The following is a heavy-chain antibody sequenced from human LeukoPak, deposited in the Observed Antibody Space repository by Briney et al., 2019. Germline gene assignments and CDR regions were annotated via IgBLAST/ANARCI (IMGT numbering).Heavy chain of an antibody. J-gene: IGHJ4*02. V-gene: IGHV3-64D*06. CDR2: IGPNGAST. CDR1: GFTFSNHF. D-gene: IGHD3-9*01. Sequence: GESLRLSCSTSGFTFSNHFMHWVRQAPGKGLEYVSSIGPNGASTLYADSVKGRFTISRDNSKNALYLQLTSLRLEDTALYYCVKDLTGTWSFDYWGQGTLVTVSS. CDR3: VKDLTGTWSFDY.